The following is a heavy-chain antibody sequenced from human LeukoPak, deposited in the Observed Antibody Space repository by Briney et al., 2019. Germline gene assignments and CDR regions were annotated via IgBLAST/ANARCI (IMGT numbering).Heavy chain of an antibody. V-gene: IGHV1-2*02. CDR1: GYTFTGYY. J-gene: IGHJ5*02. D-gene: IGHD3-22*01. CDR2: INPNSGGT. CDR3: ARDQSRGYYDSSGRPSNLNWFDP. Sequence: GASVKVSCKASGYTFTGYYMHWVRQAPGQGLEWMGWINPNSGGTNYAQKFQGRVTMTRDTSISTAYMELSRLRSDDTAVYYCARDQSRGYYDSSGRPSNLNWFDPWGQGTLVTVSS.